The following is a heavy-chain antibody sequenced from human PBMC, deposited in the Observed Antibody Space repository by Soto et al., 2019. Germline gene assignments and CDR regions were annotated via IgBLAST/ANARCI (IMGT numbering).Heavy chain of an antibody. CDR3: ARVVPGAEAWFGP. Sequence: NYGITWVRQSPGQPLEWLGWISLYSDGTNYAQKFQGRVSMTTDTSTTTAYMELRSLRSDDTAVYYCARVVPGAEAWFGPWGQGTLVTVAS. CDR1: NYG. CDR2: ISLYSDGT. V-gene: IGHV1-18*01. J-gene: IGHJ5*02. D-gene: IGHD2-2*01.